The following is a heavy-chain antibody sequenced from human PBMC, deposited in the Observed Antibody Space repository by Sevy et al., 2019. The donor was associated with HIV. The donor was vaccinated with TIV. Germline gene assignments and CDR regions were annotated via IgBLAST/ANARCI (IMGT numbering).Heavy chain of an antibody. CDR2: IYYSGST. D-gene: IGHD3-16*01. CDR3: ARRREAATRGSTAYYYYYYGMDV. J-gene: IGHJ6*02. CDR1: GGSISSSSYY. V-gene: IGHV4-39*01. Sequence: SETLSLTCTVSGGSISSSSYYWGWIRQPPGKGLEWIGSIYYSGSTYYNPSLKSRVTISVDTSKNQFSLKLSSVTAADTAVYYCARRREAATRGSTAYYYYYYGMDVWGQGTTVTVSS.